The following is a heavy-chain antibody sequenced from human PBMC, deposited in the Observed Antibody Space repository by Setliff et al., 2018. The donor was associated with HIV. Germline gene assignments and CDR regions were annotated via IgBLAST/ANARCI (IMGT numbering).Heavy chain of an antibody. J-gene: IGHJ1*01. Sequence: GASVKVSCKASGYTFTSYYMHWVRQAPGQGLEWMGIINPSGGSTSYAQKFQGRVTMTRDTSTSTAYMELSSLRSEDTAMYYCATIRAYYYDSSGQEYFQYWGHGTLVTVSS. CDR2: INPSGGST. CDR1: GYTFTSYY. V-gene: IGHV1-46*01. D-gene: IGHD3-22*01. CDR3: ATIRAYYYDSSGQEYFQY.